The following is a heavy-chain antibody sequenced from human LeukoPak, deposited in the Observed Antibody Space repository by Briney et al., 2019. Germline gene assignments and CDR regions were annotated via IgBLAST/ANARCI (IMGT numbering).Heavy chain of an antibody. CDR1: GFIFRSYT. D-gene: IGHD3-9*01. V-gene: IGHV3-21*01. Sequence: GGSLRLSCAASGFIFRSYTMNWVRQAPGKGLEWVSSISSTSSYIYYAGSVKGRFTISRDNAKNSLYLQMNSLRAEDTAVYYCARGVVDFDWLWESDYWGQGTLVTVSS. CDR2: ISSTSSYI. J-gene: IGHJ4*02. CDR3: ARGVVDFDWLWESDY.